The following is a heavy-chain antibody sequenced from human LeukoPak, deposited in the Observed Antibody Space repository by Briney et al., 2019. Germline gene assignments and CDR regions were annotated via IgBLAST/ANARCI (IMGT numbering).Heavy chain of an antibody. J-gene: IGHJ4*02. D-gene: IGHD6-13*01. CDR3: ARGEQLARFYFDY. V-gene: IGHV3-30*04. CDR2: ISYDGSNK. CDR1: GFTFSSYA. Sequence: GGSLRLSCAASGFTFSSYAMHWVRQAPGKGLEWVAVISYDGSNKYYADSVKGRFTISRDNSKNTLYLQMNSLRAEDTAVYYCARGEQLARFYFDYWGQGTLVTVSS.